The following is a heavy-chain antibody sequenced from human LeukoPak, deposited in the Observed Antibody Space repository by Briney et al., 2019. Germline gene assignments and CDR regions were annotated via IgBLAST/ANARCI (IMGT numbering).Heavy chain of an antibody. D-gene: IGHD3-16*01. CDR3: AREGEGYYDAFDI. Sequence: GGSLRLSCTASGFTFSNYGMHWVRQAPGKGLEWVATIWFDGSNKYYADSVKGRFTISRDNSKNTLYLQMNSLRAEDTAVYYCAREGEGYYDAFDIWGQGTMVTVSS. CDR1: GFTFSNYG. V-gene: IGHV3-33*01. CDR2: IWFDGSNK. J-gene: IGHJ3*02.